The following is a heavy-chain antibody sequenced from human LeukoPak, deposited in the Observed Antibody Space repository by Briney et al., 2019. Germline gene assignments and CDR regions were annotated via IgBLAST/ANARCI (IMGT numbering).Heavy chain of an antibody. CDR1: GFTFSSYG. CDR3: AKEFMITFGGVIAAFDY. V-gene: IGHV3-23*01. D-gene: IGHD3-16*02. Sequence: GGSLRLSCAASGFTFSSYGMNWVRQAPGEGLEWVSAISGSGDSTYYADSVKGRFTISRDNSKHTLYLQMNSLRAEDTAVYYCAKEFMITFGGVIAAFDYWGQGTLVTVSS. CDR2: ISGSGDST. J-gene: IGHJ4*02.